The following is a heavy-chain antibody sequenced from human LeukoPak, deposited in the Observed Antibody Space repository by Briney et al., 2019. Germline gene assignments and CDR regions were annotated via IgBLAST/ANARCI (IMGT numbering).Heavy chain of an antibody. Sequence: SETLSLTCAVYGGSFSGYYWSWIRQPPGKGLEWIGEINHSGSTNYNPSLKSRVTISVDTSKNQFSLKLSSVTAADTAVYYCARGQREWLVLFDYYGMDVWGQGTTATVSS. D-gene: IGHD6-19*01. J-gene: IGHJ6*02. CDR3: ARGQREWLVLFDYYGMDV. CDR2: INHSGST. V-gene: IGHV4-34*01. CDR1: GGSFSGYY.